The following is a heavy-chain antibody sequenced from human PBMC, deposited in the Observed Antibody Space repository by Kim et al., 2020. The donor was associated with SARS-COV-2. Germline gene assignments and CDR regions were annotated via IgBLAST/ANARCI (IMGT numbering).Heavy chain of an antibody. CDR1: GFTFSSYG. CDR2: ISYDGSNK. J-gene: IGHJ6*02. Sequence: GGSLRLSCAASGFTFSSYGMHWVRQAPGKGLEWVAVISYDGSNKYYADSVKGRFTISRDNSKNTLYLQMNSLRAEDTAVYYCAKVVGTTTDYGMDVWGQGTTVTVSS. V-gene: IGHV3-30*18. CDR3: AKVVGTTTDYGMDV. D-gene: IGHD2-21*02.